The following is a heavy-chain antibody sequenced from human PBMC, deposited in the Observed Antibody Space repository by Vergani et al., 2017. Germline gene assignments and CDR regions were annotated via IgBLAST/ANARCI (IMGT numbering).Heavy chain of an antibody. Sequence: EVHLVESGGGLVQPGRSLRLSCSGSGFPLGDYAMTWVRQAPGKGLEWVAFIWSKPYGGTTEYAASVKGRFTISRDDSKSIAYLQMSSLKAEDTAVYYCTRGRLDDSYAYFDYWGQRTLVTVSP. J-gene: IGHJ4*02. D-gene: IGHD3-16*01. CDR3: TRGRLDDSYAYFDY. V-gene: IGHV3-49*04. CDR2: IWSKPYGGTT. CDR1: GFPLGDYA.